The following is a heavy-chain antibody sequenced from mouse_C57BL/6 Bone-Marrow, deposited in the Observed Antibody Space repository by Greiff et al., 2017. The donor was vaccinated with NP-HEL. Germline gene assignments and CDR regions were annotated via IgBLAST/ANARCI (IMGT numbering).Heavy chain of an antibody. CDR1: GYAFSSSW. CDR2: IYPGDGDT. J-gene: IGHJ2*01. CDR3: ARMVYYSNYNY. D-gene: IGHD2-5*01. V-gene: IGHV1-82*01. Sequence: VKLQQSGPELVKPGASVKISCKASGYAFSSSWMNWVKQRPGKGLEWIGRIYPGDGDTNYNGKFKGKATLTADKSSSTAYMQLSSLTSEDSAVYFCARMVYYSNYNYWGQGTTLIVSS.